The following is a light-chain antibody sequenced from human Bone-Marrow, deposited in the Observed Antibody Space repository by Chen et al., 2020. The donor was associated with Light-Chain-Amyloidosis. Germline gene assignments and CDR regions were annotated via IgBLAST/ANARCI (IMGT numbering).Light chain of an antibody. CDR3: QNYYSAPFT. CDR2: AAR. V-gene: IGKV1-27*01. J-gene: IGKJ3*01. CDR1: RPISFF. Sequence: IQMTQSPSSLSASVGDRVSLPCRASRPISFFLAWYQQKPGRLPRLLIYAARTLQSGVPSRFSGSTSGTDFTLTISSLQPEDVATYYCQNYYSAPFTFGPGTKVDIK.